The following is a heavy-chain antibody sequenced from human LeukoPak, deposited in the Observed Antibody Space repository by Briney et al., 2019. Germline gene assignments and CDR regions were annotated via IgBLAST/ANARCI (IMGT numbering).Heavy chain of an antibody. CDR1: GFTFSDHY. CDR3: ARGVVPAAFDY. V-gene: IGHV3-7*03. CDR2: IKKDGSEK. D-gene: IGHD2-2*01. Sequence: GGSLRLSCAVYGFTFSDHYMSWVRQAPGKGLEWVANIKKDGSEKYYVDSVKGRFTISRDNAKNSLYLQMNSLRADDTAVYYCARGVVPAAFDYWGQGTLVTVSS. J-gene: IGHJ4*02.